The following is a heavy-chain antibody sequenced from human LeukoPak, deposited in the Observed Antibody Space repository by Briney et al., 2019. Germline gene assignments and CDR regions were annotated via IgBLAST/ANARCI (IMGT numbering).Heavy chain of an antibody. CDR2: INHSGST. Sequence: SETLSLTCAVYGGSFSGYYWSWIRQPPGKGLEWIGEINHSGSTNYNPSLKSRVTISVDTSKNQFSLKLSSVTAADTAVYYCARDYYGSGSGYYYYYYGMDAWGQGTTVTVSS. CDR1: GGSFSGYY. J-gene: IGHJ6*02. V-gene: IGHV4-34*01. D-gene: IGHD3-10*01. CDR3: ARDYYGSGSGYYYYYYGMDA.